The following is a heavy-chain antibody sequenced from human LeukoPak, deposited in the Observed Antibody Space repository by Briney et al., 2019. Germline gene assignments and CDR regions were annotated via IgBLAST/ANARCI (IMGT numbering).Heavy chain of an antibody. D-gene: IGHD1-26*01. CDR1: GGSISSGDYY. CDR2: IYYSGST. J-gene: IGHJ5*02. Sequence: SQTLSLTCTVSGGSISSGDYYWSWIRQPPGKGLEWIGYIYYSGSTYYNPSLKSRVTISVDTSKNRFSPKLSSVTAADTAVYYCARDRGSYTGWFDPWGQGTLVTVSS. CDR3: ARDRGSYTGWFDP. V-gene: IGHV4-30-4*01.